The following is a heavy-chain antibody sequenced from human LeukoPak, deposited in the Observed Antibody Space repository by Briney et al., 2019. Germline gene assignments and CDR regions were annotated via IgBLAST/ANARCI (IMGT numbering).Heavy chain of an antibody. CDR1: GGTFSSYA. Sequence: WASVKVSCKASGGTFSSYAISWVRQAPGQGLEWMGGIIPIFGTANYAQRFQGRVTITADESTSTAYMELSSLRSEDTAVYYCARGYSSGSSYYYYYGMDVWGQGTTVTVSS. V-gene: IGHV1-69*13. J-gene: IGHJ6*02. D-gene: IGHD6-19*01. CDR3: ARGYSSGSSYYYYYGMDV. CDR2: IIPIFGTA.